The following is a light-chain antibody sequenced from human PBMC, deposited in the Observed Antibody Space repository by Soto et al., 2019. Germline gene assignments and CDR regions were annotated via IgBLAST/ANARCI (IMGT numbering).Light chain of an antibody. V-gene: IGKV3-20*01. Sequence: EIVLTQSPGTLSLSPGERATLSCRASQSVSSSYLAWYQQKPGQAPRLLIYAASSRATGIPDRFSGSGSGTDFTLTISRLEPEDFAVYYCQQYDSSPLTCGPGTKVDIK. CDR2: AAS. J-gene: IGKJ3*01. CDR1: QSVSSSY. CDR3: QQYDSSPLT.